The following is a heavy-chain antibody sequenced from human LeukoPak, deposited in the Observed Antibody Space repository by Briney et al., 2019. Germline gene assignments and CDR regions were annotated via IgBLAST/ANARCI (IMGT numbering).Heavy chain of an antibody. J-gene: IGHJ4*02. CDR2: ISYDGSNK. CDR1: GFSFSTRG. Sequence: PGGSLRLSCAASGFSFSTRGMHWVRQAPGKGLEWVAFISYDGSNKYYADSVKGRFTISRDNSKNTLYLQMNSLRAEDTAVYYCAKKILLMGWSDYWGQGTLVTVSS. D-gene: IGHD6-19*01. CDR3: AKKILLMGWSDY. V-gene: IGHV3-30*18.